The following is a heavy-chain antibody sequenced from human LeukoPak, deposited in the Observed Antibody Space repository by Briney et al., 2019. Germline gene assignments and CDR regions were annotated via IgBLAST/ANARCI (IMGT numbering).Heavy chain of an antibody. CDR1: GFTFSSYA. CDR3: AKRRQDIVVVVAATHYYYYMDV. CDR2: ISGSGGST. D-gene: IGHD2-15*01. Sequence: GGSLRLSCAASGFTFSSYAMSWVRQAPGKGLEWVSAISGSGGSTYYADSVKGRFTIPRDNSKNTLYLQMNSLRAEDTAVYYCAKRRQDIVVVVAATHYYYYMDVWGKGTTVTVSS. J-gene: IGHJ6*03. V-gene: IGHV3-23*01.